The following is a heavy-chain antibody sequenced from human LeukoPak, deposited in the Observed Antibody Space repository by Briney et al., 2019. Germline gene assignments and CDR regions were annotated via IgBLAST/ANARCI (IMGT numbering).Heavy chain of an antibody. CDR3: AKDREGDWLIFFNVLDY. Sequence: GGSLRLSCAASGITFSDLALRWVRPAPGGGLEWLASISGNGQTKHYAGSVKDRFSISRDNSKNTLYLKISNLRVEDTAVYSCAKDREGDWLIFFNVLDYWGQGTPVTVSS. CDR1: GITFSDLA. J-gene: IGHJ4*02. V-gene: IGHV3-23*01. D-gene: IGHD3/OR15-3a*01. CDR2: ISGNGQTK.